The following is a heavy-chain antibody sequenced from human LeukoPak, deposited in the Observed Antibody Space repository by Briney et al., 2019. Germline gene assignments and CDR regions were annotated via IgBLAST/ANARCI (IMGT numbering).Heavy chain of an antibody. CDR3: VTELGIGGFDI. V-gene: IGHV3-64D*06. CDR1: GLTFSLYS. Sequence: PGVSLRLSCSASGLTFSLYSMHWVRQAPGKGLEYVSGISTNGGSTYYADSMKGRFTISRDNSKNTLYLQMSTLRAEDTSVYYCVTELGIGGFDIWGQGTMVTVSS. J-gene: IGHJ3*02. CDR2: ISTNGGST. D-gene: IGHD7-27*01.